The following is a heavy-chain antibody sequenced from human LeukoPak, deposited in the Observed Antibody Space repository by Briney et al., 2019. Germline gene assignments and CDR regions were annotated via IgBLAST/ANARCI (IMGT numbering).Heavy chain of an antibody. CDR3: AKDLDHDYGDYEDY. J-gene: IGHJ4*02. CDR1: GFTFSSYG. Sequence: PGGSLRLSCAASGFTFSSYGMHWVRQAPGKGLEWVAVISYDGSNKYYADSVKGRFTISRDNSKNTLYLQMNSLRAEDTAVYYCAKDLDHDYGDYEDYWGQGTLVTASS. D-gene: IGHD4-17*01. CDR2: ISYDGSNK. V-gene: IGHV3-30*18.